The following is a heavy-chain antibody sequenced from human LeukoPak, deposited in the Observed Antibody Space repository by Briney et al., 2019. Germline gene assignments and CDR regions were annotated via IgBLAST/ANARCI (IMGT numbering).Heavy chain of an antibody. D-gene: IGHD4-11*01. CDR1: GFTLSSYW. Sequence: GGSLRLSCAASGFTLSSYWMHWVRRVPGTGQVWVSSINSVGSNTNYADSVKGRFTISRDNAKNTVYLQINSLRAEDTAVYYCARGRATTVSFYYYYYMDVWGKGTTVTVS. V-gene: IGHV3-74*01. CDR3: ARGRATTVSFYYYYYMDV. J-gene: IGHJ6*03. CDR2: INSVGSNT.